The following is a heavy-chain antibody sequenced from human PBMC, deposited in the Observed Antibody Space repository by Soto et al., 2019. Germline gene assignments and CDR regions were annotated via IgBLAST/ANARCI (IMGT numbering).Heavy chain of an antibody. CDR3: ARDSSVFRAKRGMDV. V-gene: IGHV3-7*03. CDR2: IKQDGSEK. CDR1: GFTFSSYW. J-gene: IGHJ6*02. Sequence: GGSLRLSCAASGFTFSSYWMSWVRQAPGKGLEWVANIKQDGSEKYYVDSVKGRFTISRDNAKNSLYLQMNSLRAEDTAVYYCARDSSVFRAKRGMDVWGQGTTVTVS.